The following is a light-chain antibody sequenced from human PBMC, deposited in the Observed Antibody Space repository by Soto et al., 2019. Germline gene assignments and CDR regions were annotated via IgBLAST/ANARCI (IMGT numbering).Light chain of an antibody. CDR2: DAS. Sequence: DIQMTQSPSSLSASVGDRVTITCQASQDISNYLNWYQQKPGKAPKLLIFDASKVETGVPSRFSGSGSGTDFTFTIHSLQPEDAATYYCQQYEDLPLTFGGGTK. CDR3: QQYEDLPLT. J-gene: IGKJ4*01. CDR1: QDISNY. V-gene: IGKV1-33*01.